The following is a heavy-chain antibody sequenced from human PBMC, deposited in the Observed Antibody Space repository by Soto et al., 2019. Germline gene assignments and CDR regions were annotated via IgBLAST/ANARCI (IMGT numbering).Heavy chain of an antibody. Sequence: SETLSLTCTVSGGSISSGDYYWSWIRQPPGKGLEWIGYIYYSGSTYYNPSLKSRVTISVDTSKNQFSLKLSSVTAADTAVYYCASLKKDIVVVVAAPEYFQHWGQGTLVTVSS. J-gene: IGHJ1*01. V-gene: IGHV4-30-4*01. CDR2: IYYSGST. D-gene: IGHD2-15*01. CDR3: ASLKKDIVVVVAAPEYFQH. CDR1: GGSISSGDYY.